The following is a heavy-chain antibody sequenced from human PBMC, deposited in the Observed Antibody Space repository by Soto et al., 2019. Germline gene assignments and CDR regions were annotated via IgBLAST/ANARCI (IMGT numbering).Heavy chain of an antibody. CDR3: AKALPSGRTSTDY. J-gene: IGHJ4*02. V-gene: IGHV3-23*05. CDR1: VFTFHDYA. Sequence: PWGALLLACAASVFTFHDYAMSWVRQAPGKGLEWVSAIAFTGSATYYADSVKGRFTISRDNSKNTLYLQMNSLRAEDTAVYYCAKALPSGRTSTDYWGQGTMVTVSS. CDR2: IAFTGSAT. D-gene: IGHD2-15*01.